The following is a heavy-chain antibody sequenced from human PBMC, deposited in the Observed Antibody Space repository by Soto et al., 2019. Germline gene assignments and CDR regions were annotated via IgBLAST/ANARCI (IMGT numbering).Heavy chain of an antibody. CDR2: IYYSGSI. D-gene: IGHD3-16*01. J-gene: IGHJ4*02. CDR1: GDCMRSRKDY. CDR3: AKGSGSSAYSPFDY. Sequence: PAESLALTCNVSGDCMRSRKDYWGWIRQPPGKGLEWIGTIYYSGSIYYNPSLKSRVTISIDTSKNHFSLKLSSVTAADTAVYYCAKGSGSSAYSPFDYWGQGTLVTVSS. V-gene: IGHV4-39*02.